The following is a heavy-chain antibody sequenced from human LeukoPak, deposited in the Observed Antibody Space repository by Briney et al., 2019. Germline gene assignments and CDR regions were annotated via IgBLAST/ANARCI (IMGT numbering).Heavy chain of an antibody. Sequence: GGSLRLSCAASGFTFSDYYMSWIRQAPGKGLEWVSYISSSGSTLYYADSVKGRFTISSDNAKNSLYLQMNSLRAEDTAVYYCARPTSHHYYDSSGYYCSPYGMDVWGQGTTVTVSS. J-gene: IGHJ6*02. CDR1: GFTFSDYY. V-gene: IGHV3-11*01. CDR2: ISSSGSTL. D-gene: IGHD3-22*01. CDR3: ARPTSHHYYDSSGYYCSPYGMDV.